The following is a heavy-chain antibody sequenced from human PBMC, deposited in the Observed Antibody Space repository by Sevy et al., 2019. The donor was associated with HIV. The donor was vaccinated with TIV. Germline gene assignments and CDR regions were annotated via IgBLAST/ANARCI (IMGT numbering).Heavy chain of an antibody. CDR2: IKQDGSEK. V-gene: IGHV3-7*01. CDR1: GFTFSSYW. Sequence: GGSLRLSCAASGFTFSSYWMSWVRQAPGKGLEWVANIKQDGSEKYYVDSVKGRFTISSDNAKNSLYLQMNSLRAEDTAVYYCAGDFGYSSSTGDYWGQGTLVTVSS. D-gene: IGHD6-6*01. J-gene: IGHJ4*02. CDR3: AGDFGYSSSTGDY.